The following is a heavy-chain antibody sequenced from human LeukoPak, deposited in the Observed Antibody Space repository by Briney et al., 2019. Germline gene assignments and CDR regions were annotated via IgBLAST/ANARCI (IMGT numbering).Heavy chain of an antibody. D-gene: IGHD3-9*01. CDR2: IWYDGSNK. J-gene: IGHJ4*02. CDR3: AKDVRYFDWSPYYFDY. Sequence: PGRSLRLSCAASGFTFSSYGMHWVRQAPGKGLEWVAVIWYDGSNKYYADSVKGRFTISRDNSKNTLYLQMNSLRAEDTAVYYCAKDVRYFDWSPYYFDYWGQGTLVTVSS. CDR1: GFTFSSYG. V-gene: IGHV3-33*06.